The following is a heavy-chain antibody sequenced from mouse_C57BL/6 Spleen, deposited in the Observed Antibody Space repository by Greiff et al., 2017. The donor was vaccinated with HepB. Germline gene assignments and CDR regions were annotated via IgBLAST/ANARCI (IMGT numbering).Heavy chain of an antibody. Sequence: EVKVEESGGGLVKPGGSLKLSCAASGFTFSDYGMHWVRQAPEKGLEWVAYISSGSSTIYYADTVKGRFTISRDNAKNTLFLQMTSLRSEDTAMYYCARTGSAYGYFDVWGTGTTVTVSS. V-gene: IGHV5-17*01. CDR1: GFTFSDYG. D-gene: IGHD3-1*01. J-gene: IGHJ1*03. CDR2: ISSGSSTI. CDR3: ARTGSAYGYFDV.